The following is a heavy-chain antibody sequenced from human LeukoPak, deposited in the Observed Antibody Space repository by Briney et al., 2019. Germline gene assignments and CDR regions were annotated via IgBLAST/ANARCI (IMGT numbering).Heavy chain of an antibody. CDR3: VKDRWYSSGWPTSDY. D-gene: IGHD6-19*01. CDR2: ISSNGGST. Sequence: GGSLRLSCSASGFTFSSYAMHWVRQAPGKGLEYVSAISSNGGSTYYADSVKGRFTISRDNSKNTLYLQMSSLRAEDTAVYYCVKDRWYSSGWPTSDYWGQGTVVTVSS. J-gene: IGHJ4*02. CDR1: GFTFSSYA. V-gene: IGHV3-64D*06.